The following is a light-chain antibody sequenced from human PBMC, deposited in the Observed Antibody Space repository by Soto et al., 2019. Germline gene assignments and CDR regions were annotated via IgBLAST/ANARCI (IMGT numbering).Light chain of an antibody. CDR1: QSVGTTY. Sequence: EIVLTQSPGTLSLSTGEGATLSCRASQSVGTTYLAWYQQKPGQAPRLLIYGVSSRATGIPDRFSGSGSGTDFTLTISRLEPEDFAVYYCQHYGSSRTFGQGTKVEIK. V-gene: IGKV3-20*01. J-gene: IGKJ1*01. CDR2: GVS. CDR3: QHYGSSRT.